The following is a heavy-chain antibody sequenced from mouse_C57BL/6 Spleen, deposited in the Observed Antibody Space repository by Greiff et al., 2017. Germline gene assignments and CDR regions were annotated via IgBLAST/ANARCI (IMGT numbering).Heavy chain of an antibody. CDR3: ARKQGRYYAMGY. CDR1: GYTFTSYW. D-gene: IGHD4-1*01. J-gene: IGHJ4*01. V-gene: IGHV1-50*01. Sequence: QVQLQQPGAELVKPGASVKLSCKASGYTFTSYWMQWVKQRPGQGLEWIGEIDPSDSYTNYNQKFKGKATLTVDTASSTAYMQLSSLTSEDSAVYYCARKQGRYYAMGYWGQGTSVPGSS. CDR2: IDPSDSYT.